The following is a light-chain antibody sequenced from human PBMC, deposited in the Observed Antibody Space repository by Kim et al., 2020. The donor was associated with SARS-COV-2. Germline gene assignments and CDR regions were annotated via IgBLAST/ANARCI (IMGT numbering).Light chain of an antibody. Sequence: EIVLTQFPGTLSLSPGERATLSCRASQSVQSLAWYQQKPGQAPRLLIYGASSRGTGIPHRFSGGGSGTDFTLTISRLEAEDFAVYYCQQYGDSLTFGGGTKVDIK. CDR3: QQYGDSLT. V-gene: IGKV3-20*01. CDR1: QSVQS. CDR2: GAS. J-gene: IGKJ4*01.